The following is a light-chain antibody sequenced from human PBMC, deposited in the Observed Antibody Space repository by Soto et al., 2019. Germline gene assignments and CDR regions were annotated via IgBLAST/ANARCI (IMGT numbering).Light chain of an antibody. CDR3: QQYNSYSWT. V-gene: IGKV1-5*03. Sequence: IGMTQSPSSLSASTGDRVTITCRASQSISSWLAWYQQKPGKAPKLLIYKASSLESGVPSRFSGSGSGTEFTLTISSLQPDDFATYYCQQYNSYSWTFGQRTKAAI. J-gene: IGKJ1*01. CDR2: KAS. CDR1: QSISSW.